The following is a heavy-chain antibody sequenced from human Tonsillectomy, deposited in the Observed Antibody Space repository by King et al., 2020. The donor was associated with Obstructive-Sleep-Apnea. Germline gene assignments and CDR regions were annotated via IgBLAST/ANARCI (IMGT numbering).Heavy chain of an antibody. J-gene: IGHJ6*02. CDR1: GFTFSTYG. V-gene: IGHV3-30*02. Sequence: VQLVESGGGVVQPGRSLRLSCAASGFTFSTYGMHWVRQAPGRGLEWVTFIRYDGSHTYYTDSVKGRFTISRDNSKNTLYLQMNSLRAEDTAVYYCAKDDSSAFLSGHGMAVWGQGTTVTVSS. CDR3: AKDDSSAFLSGHGMAV. CDR2: IRYDGSHT. D-gene: IGHD6-6*01.